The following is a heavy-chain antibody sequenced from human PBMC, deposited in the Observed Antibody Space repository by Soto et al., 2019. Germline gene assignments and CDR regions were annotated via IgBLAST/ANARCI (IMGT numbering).Heavy chain of an antibody. CDR3: ARGGVAGIYYYYGMDV. CDR1: GFTFSSYW. Sequence: EVQLVESGGGLVQPGGSLRLSCAASGFTFSSYWMSWVRQAPGKGLEWVANIKQDGSEKYYVDSVKGRFTISRDNAKNSLYLQMNSLRAEDTAVYYCARGGVAGIYYYYGMDVWGQGTTVTVSS. CDR2: IKQDGSEK. V-gene: IGHV3-7*03. J-gene: IGHJ6*02. D-gene: IGHD6-19*01.